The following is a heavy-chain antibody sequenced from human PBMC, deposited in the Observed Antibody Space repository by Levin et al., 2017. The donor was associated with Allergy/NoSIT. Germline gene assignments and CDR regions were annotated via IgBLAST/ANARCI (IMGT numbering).Heavy chain of an antibody. V-gene: IGHV3-23*01. CDR3: AKEEASRLADAFDF. Sequence: GESLKISCSTSGFIFSSYAMSWVRQAPGKGLEWVSGISDTGYSTYYADSVKGRFTISRDNSKNTMYLQMNSLGAEDTAIYFCAKEEASRLADAFDFWGQGTMVTVSS. CDR2: ISDTGYST. D-gene: IGHD3-9*01. CDR1: GFIFSSYA. J-gene: IGHJ3*01.